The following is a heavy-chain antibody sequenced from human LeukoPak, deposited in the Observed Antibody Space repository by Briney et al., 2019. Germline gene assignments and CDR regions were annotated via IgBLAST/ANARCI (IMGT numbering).Heavy chain of an antibody. D-gene: IGHD6-13*01. V-gene: IGHV4-4*02. CDR1: GGSISSSNW. CDR3: ARDSAAAATFSGFGWFDP. J-gene: IGHJ5*02. CDR2: IYHSGST. Sequence: SGTLSLTCAVSGGSISSSNWWSWVRQPPGKGLEWIGEIYHSGSTNYNPSLKSRVTISVDKSKNQFSLKMSSVTAADTAVYYCARDSAAAATFSGFGWFDPWGQGTLVTVSS.